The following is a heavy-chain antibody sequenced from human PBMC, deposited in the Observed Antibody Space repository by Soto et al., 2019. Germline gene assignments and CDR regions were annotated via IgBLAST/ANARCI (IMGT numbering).Heavy chain of an antibody. V-gene: IGHV4-39*01. CDR1: GGSISSGSYY. CDR3: ARQGQQLDY. D-gene: IGHD6-13*01. Sequence: SEPLSLPCTVSGGSISSGSYYWGWIRQPPGKGLELIGSIYYSGSTYYNPSLKSRVTISVDTSKNQFSLKLSSVTAADTAVYYCARQGQQLDYWGQGTLVTVSS. CDR2: IYYSGST. J-gene: IGHJ4*02.